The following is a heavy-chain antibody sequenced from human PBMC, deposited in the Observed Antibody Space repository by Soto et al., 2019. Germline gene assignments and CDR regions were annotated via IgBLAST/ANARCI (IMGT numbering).Heavy chain of an antibody. CDR3: ARDKLNYYYGMDV. V-gene: IGHV3-74*01. CDR2: INSDGSST. J-gene: IGHJ6*02. Sequence: EVQLVESGGGLVKPGGSLRLSCAASGFTFSSYWMHWVRQVPGKGLVWVSRINSDGSSTSYADSVKGRFTISRDNAKNTLYLQMNSLRAEDTAVYYCARDKLNYYYGMDVWGQGTTVTVSS. CDR1: GFTFSSYW.